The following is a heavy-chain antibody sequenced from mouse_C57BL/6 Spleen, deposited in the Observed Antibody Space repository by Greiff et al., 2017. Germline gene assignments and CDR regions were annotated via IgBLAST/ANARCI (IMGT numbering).Heavy chain of an antibody. D-gene: IGHD1-1*01. Sequence: EVQLQQSGAELVKPGASVKLSCTASGFNIKDYYMHWVKQRTEQGLEWIGRIDPEDSETKYAPKFQGKATITADTTSNTAYLQLSSLTSEDTAVYYGARGDYYGSSYDYWGQGTTLTVSA. J-gene: IGHJ2*01. CDR1: GFNIKDYY. CDR2: IDPEDSET. CDR3: ARGDYYGSSYDY. V-gene: IGHV14-2*01.